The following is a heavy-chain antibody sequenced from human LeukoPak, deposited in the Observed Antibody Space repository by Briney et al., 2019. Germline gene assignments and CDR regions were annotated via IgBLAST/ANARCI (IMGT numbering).Heavy chain of an antibody. J-gene: IGHJ3*02. CDR1: GFTFSDYY. V-gene: IGHV3-11*04. Sequence: GGSLRLSCAASGFTFSDYYMSWIRQAPGKGLEWVSYISSSGSTIYYADSVKGRFTISRDNAKNSLYLQMNSLRAEDTAMYYCVRAVPAAILGAFDIWGQGTMVTVSS. D-gene: IGHD2-2*02. CDR2: ISSSGSTI. CDR3: VRAVPAAILGAFDI.